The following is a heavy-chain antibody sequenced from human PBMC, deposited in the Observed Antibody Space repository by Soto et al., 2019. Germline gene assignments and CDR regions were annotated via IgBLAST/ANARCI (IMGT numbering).Heavy chain of an antibody. J-gene: IGHJ6*02. CDR3: ARDQVGPLTA. CDR2: ISYDGSHE. D-gene: IGHD1-26*01. CDR1: GFTFSNYG. Sequence: GGSLRLSCAASGFTFSNYGMHWVRQTPGKGLEWVAVISYDGSHEFYTDSVKGRFTISRDNSKNTLYLQMNSLRAEDTAVYYCARDQVGPLTAWGQGTTVTVSS. V-gene: IGHV3-30*03.